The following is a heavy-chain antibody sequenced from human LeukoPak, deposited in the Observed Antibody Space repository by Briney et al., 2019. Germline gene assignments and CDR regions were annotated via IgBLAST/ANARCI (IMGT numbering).Heavy chain of an antibody. Sequence: SETLSLTCTVSGGSITSGGYYWSWIRQPPGKGLEWLGYIHQSGDTYSNPSFKSRATVSMDRSRNQFSLNLNSVTAADTAVYYCARLIAADPQLDCWGQGTLVTVSS. J-gene: IGHJ4*02. CDR1: GGSITSGGYY. V-gene: IGHV4-30-2*01. CDR3: ARLIAADPQLDC. CDR2: IHQSGDT. D-gene: IGHD6-13*01.